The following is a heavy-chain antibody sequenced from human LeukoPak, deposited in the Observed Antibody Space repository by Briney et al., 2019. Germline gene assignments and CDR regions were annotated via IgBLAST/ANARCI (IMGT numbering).Heavy chain of an antibody. V-gene: IGHV5-51*01. CDR3: ARLLRNIAAAVYYFDY. D-gene: IGHD6-13*01. CDR2: IYPGDSDT. CDR1: GYNFTNYW. Sequence: GESLKISCKGSGYNFTNYWIGWVRQMPGKGLEWVGIIYPGDSDTRYSPSFQGQVTISADKSISTAYLQWSSLKASDTAMYYCARLLRNIAAAVYYFDYWGQETLVTVSS. J-gene: IGHJ4*02.